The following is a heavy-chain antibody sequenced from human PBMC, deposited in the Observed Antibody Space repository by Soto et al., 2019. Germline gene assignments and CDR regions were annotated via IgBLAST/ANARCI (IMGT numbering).Heavy chain of an antibody. Sequence: SETLSLTCTVSGGSIRSSDYYWGWIRQPPGEGLEWIGNINSGGSAYSNPSLKSRVTISVDTSNNQLSLKLRSVTAADTAAYYCARHDGFSSGWIFDYWGHGTLVTVSS. J-gene: IGHJ4*01. CDR2: INSGGSA. V-gene: IGHV4-39*01. D-gene: IGHD6-19*01. CDR3: ARHDGFSSGWIFDY. CDR1: GGSIRSSDYY.